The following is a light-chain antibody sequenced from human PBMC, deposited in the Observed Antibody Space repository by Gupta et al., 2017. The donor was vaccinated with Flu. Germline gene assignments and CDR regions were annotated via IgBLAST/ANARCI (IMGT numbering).Light chain of an antibody. Sequence: PVTHGEPAYSSCRSRQRLRHNNGYDFLDWEQQKPEQSPHLIIYCASKRAFGDTVSFIGSGGNKDFTLKSRRGEDEDGGVYYDKQHLPTGTFGQGTKVEIK. CDR3: KQHLPTGT. J-gene: IGKJ1*01. CDR2: CAS. CDR1: QRLRHNNGYDF. V-gene: IGKV2-28*01.